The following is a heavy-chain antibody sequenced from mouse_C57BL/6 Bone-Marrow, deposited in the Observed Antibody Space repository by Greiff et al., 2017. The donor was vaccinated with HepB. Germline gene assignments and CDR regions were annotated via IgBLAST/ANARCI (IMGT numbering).Heavy chain of an antibody. CDR2: IHPTSGST. CDR1: GYTFTSYW. J-gene: IGHJ4*01. D-gene: IGHD1-1*01. V-gene: IGHV1-64*01. CDR3: AREGINTVGGDY. Sequence: QVQLQQPGAELVKPGASVKLSCKASGYTFTSYWMHWVKQSPGQGLEWIGMIHPTSGSTNYNEKFKSKATLTVDKSSSTAYMQLSSLTSEDSAVYYCAREGINTVGGDYWGQGTSVTVSS.